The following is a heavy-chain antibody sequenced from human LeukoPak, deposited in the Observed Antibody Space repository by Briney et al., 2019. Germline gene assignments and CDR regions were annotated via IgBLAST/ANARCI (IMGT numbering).Heavy chain of an antibody. CDR1: GFTFSSYG. Sequence: GGSLRLSCAASGFTFSSYGMHWVRQAPGKGLEWVAVIWYDGSNKYYADSVKGRFTISRDNSKNTLYLQMNSLRAEDTAVYYCAGVTTYYYYYMDVWGKGTTVTVSS. CDR3: AGVTTYYYYYMDV. D-gene: IGHD4-11*01. V-gene: IGHV3-33*01. J-gene: IGHJ6*03. CDR2: IWYDGSNK.